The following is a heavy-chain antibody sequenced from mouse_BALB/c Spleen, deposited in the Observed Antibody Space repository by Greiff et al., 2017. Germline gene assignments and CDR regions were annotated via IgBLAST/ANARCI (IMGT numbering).Heavy chain of an antibody. V-gene: IGHV1-14*01. Sequence: VQLQQSGPELVKPGASVKMSCKASGYTFTSYVMHWVKQKPGQGLERIGYINPYNDGTKYNEKFKGKATLTSDKSSSTAYMELSSLTSEDSAVYYCARYYGSREYYFDYGGQGTTLTVSS. CDR1: GYTFTSYV. CDR3: ARYYGSREYYFDY. CDR2: INPYNDGT. D-gene: IGHD1-1*01. J-gene: IGHJ2*01.